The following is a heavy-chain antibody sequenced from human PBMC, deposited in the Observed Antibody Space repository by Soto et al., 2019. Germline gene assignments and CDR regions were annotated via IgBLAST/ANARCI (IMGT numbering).Heavy chain of an antibody. CDR2: ISYDGSNK. V-gene: IGHV3-30-3*01. D-gene: IGHD2-2*01. Sequence: PGGSLRLSCAASGFTFSSYAMHWVRQAPGKGLEWVAVISYDGSNKYYADSVKGRFTISRDNSKNTLYLQMNSLRAEDTAVYYCARDQPPSIVVVPAAERYGMDVWGQGTTVTVYS. CDR1: GFTFSSYA. CDR3: ARDQPPSIVVVPAAERYGMDV. J-gene: IGHJ6*02.